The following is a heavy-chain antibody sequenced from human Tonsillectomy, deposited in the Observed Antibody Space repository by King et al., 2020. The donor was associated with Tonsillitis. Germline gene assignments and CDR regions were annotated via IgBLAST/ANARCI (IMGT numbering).Heavy chain of an antibody. J-gene: IGHJ4*02. CDR3: AKDWGWGDTAMVRVRWRGYCDY. Sequence: VQLVESGGGLVQPGGSLRLSCAASGFTFSSYAMSWVRQAPGKGLEWVSGISGSGGSTYYADSVKGRFTISRDNSKNTLYLQMNSLRAEDTAVYYCAKDWGWGDTAMVRVRWRGYCDYWGQGTLVTVSS. D-gene: IGHD5-18*01. V-gene: IGHV3-23*04. CDR1: GFTFSSYA. CDR2: ISGSGGST.